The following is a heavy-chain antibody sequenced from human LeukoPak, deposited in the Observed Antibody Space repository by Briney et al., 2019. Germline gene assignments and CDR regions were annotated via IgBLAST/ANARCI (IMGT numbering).Heavy chain of an antibody. Sequence: GGSLRLSCAASGFTFSSYSMNWVRQAPGKGLEWVSYISSSSSTIYYADSVQGRFTISRDNAKNSLYLQVNSLRAEDTAVYYCARDRTAAWTDDAFDIWGQGTMVTVSS. CDR2: ISSSSSTI. CDR3: ARDRTAAWTDDAFDI. V-gene: IGHV3-48*04. J-gene: IGHJ3*02. D-gene: IGHD6-6*01. CDR1: GFTFSSYS.